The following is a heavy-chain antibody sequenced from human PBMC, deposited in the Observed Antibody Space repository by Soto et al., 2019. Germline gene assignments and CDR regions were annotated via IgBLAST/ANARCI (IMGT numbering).Heavy chain of an antibody. CDR1: GASISSNNW. Sequence: PSQTLSLTCTVSGASISSNNWWTWVRQSPGKGLEWIGKISQSGRANYNPSLRGRGRMSIDKSKNLLSLKVNYVNAADTAMYYCARIQEGDALDIWGQGKVVTVS. CDR2: ISQSGRA. CDR3: ARIQEGDALDI. V-gene: IGHV4-4*02. J-gene: IGHJ3*02.